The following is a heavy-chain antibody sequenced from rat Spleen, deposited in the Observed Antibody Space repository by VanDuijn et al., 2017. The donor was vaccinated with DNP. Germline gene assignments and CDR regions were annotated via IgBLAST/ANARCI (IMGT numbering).Heavy chain of an antibody. Sequence: QVQLKESGPGLVQPSQTLSLTCTVSGFSLTSYGVTWVRQPPGKGLEWIAAISGGGSTYYNSAPKSRLSISRDTSKSQVFLKMNSLQTEDTAIYFCTRGDWFAYWGQGTLVTVSS. V-gene: IGHV2S12*01. CDR3: TRGDWFAY. CDR2: ISGGGST. CDR1: GFSLTSYG. J-gene: IGHJ3*01.